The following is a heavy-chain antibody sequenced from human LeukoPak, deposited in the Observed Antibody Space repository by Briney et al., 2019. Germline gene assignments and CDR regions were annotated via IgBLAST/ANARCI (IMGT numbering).Heavy chain of an antibody. CDR1: GFTFSNNA. CDR2: ISASGGGT. CDR3: ENCPRPGDY. J-gene: IGHJ4*02. V-gene: IGHV3-23*01. Sequence: PGGSLRLSCAASGFTFSNNAMSWVRQAPGKGLEWVAAISASGGGTYYADSVKGRFTISRDNSRNTLYLQMNSLRADDKAVYYCENCPRPGDYWGQRTLVTVSS.